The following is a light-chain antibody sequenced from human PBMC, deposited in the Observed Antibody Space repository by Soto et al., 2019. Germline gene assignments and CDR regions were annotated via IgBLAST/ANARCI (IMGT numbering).Light chain of an antibody. CDR1: QSISSW. CDR2: DAS. J-gene: IGKJ4*01. Sequence: DIQMTQSPSTLSASVGDRVTITCRASQSISSWLAWYQQKPGKAPKLLIYDASSLESGVPSRFSGSGSGTEFTLTISSLQPDDFATYYCQQYGSSPALTFGGGTKVDIK. V-gene: IGKV1-5*01. CDR3: QQYGSSPALT.